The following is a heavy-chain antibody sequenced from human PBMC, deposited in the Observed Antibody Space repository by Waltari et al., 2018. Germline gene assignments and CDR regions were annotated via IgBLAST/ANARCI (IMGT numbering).Heavy chain of an antibody. Sequence: QVQLQESGPGLVKPSQTLSLTCTVSGGSISSGSYYWSWLRQPAGKGLEWIGYIYTSGSTNYNPSLKSRVTISVDTSKNQFSLKLSSVTAADTAVYYCAREYYGSGSYYNWYFDLWGRGTLVTVSS. CDR2: IYTSGST. J-gene: IGHJ2*01. V-gene: IGHV4-61*09. D-gene: IGHD3-10*01. CDR3: AREYYGSGSYYNWYFDL. CDR1: GGSISSGSYY.